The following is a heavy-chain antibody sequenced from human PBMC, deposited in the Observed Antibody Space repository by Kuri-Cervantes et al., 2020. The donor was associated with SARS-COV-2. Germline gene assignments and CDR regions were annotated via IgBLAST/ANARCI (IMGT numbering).Heavy chain of an antibody. CDR1: GGSISSSSYY. CDR2: IYYSGST. D-gene: IGHD4-11*01. CDR3: ARAATVTTRGWFDP. V-gene: IGHV4-39*07. J-gene: IGHJ5*02. Sequence: GSLRLSCTVSGGSISSSSYYWGWIRQPPGKGLEWIGSIYYSGSTYYNPSLKSRVTISVDTSKNQFSLKLSSVTAADTAVYYCARAATVTTRGWFDPWGQGTLVTVSS.